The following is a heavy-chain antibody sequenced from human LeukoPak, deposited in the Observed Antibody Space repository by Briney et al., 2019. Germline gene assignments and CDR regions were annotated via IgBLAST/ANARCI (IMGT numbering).Heavy chain of an antibody. CDR1: GGSISSYY. CDR2: IYYSGST. D-gene: IGHD6-19*01. Sequence: SETLSLTCTVSGGSISSYYWSWIRQPPGKGLEWIGYIYYSGSTNYNPSLQSRVTISVDTSKNQFSLKLSSVTAADTAVYYCASYRSSGWYDYWGQGALVTVSS. V-gene: IGHV4-59*01. J-gene: IGHJ4*02. CDR3: ASYRSSGWYDY.